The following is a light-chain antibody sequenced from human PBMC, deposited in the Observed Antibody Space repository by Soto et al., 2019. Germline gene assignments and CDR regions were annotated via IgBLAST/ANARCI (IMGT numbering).Light chain of an antibody. CDR1: QIVLYSSNNKNF. Sequence: DIVVTQSPDSLAVSLGERATINCKSSQIVLYSSNNKNFIAWYQQKPGQPPKLLIYWASTRESGVPDRFSGSGSGTDFTLTISSLQAEDVAVYYCQQYYSTLTFGQGTTGDIK. CDR3: QQYYSTLT. J-gene: IGKJ1*01. CDR2: WAS. V-gene: IGKV4-1*01.